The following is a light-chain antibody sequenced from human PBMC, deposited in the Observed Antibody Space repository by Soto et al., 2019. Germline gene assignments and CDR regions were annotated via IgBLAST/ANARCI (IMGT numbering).Light chain of an antibody. J-gene: IGKJ1*01. CDR3: QQYNSYPWT. V-gene: IGKV1-5*03. CDR1: QSISSW. CDR2: KAS. Sequence: DIQMAQFPATLSASVGDRVTITCRAGQSISSWLAWYQQKSGKAPKLLIYKASSLESEVPSRFRGSGSGTEFSLTISGLQPDDFATYYCQQYNSYPWTFGQGTKLEI.